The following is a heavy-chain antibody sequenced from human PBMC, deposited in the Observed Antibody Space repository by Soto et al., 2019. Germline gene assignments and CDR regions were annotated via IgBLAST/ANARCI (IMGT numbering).Heavy chain of an antibody. V-gene: IGHV3-30-3*01. Sequence: QVQLVESGGGVVQPGGSLRLSCAVSGFIFSNYAMYWVRQAPGKGPDWVAVISNDGSNKDYADSVKGRFTISRDNSENTLYLQMNSLKVEDTAMYYCARGDIVVNGPFDFWGQGTLVTVSS. CDR1: GFIFSNYA. CDR3: ARGDIVVNGPFDF. D-gene: IGHD3-22*01. CDR2: ISNDGSNK. J-gene: IGHJ4*02.